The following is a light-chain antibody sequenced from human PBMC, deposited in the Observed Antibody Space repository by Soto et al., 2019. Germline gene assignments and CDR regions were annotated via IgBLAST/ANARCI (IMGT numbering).Light chain of an antibody. CDR1: QTISSW. J-gene: IGKJ1*01. V-gene: IGKV1-5*03. Sequence: IQMTQSPSTLCASVGDRVTITFRASQTISSWLAWYQQKPGKAPKLLIYKASTLKSGVPSRFSGSGSGTEFTLTISSLQPDDFATYYCQHYTSYSEPFGQGTKVDIK. CDR2: KAS. CDR3: QHYTSYSEP.